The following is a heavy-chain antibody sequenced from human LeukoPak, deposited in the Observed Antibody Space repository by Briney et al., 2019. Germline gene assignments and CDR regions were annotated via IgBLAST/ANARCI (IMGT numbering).Heavy chain of an antibody. V-gene: IGHV4-61*02. CDR2: IYTSGST. J-gene: IGHJ4*02. CDR1: GGSISSGSYY. Sequence: PSQTLSLTCTVSGGSISSGSYYWSWIRQPAGKGLEWIGRIYTSGSTHYNPSLKSRVTISVDTSKNQFSLKLSSVTAADTAVYYCAREDTPMVTPFDYWGQGTLVTVSS. D-gene: IGHD5-18*01. CDR3: AREDTPMVTPFDY.